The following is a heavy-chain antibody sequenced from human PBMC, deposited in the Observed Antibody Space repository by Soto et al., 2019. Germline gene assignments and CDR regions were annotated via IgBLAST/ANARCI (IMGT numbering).Heavy chain of an antibody. J-gene: IGHJ4*02. Sequence: GGSLRRSCGVAGFTISSYSMTLVRQAPGKGLEWVSTLNGRATEKYHADSVRGRFTISRDNSKNTLYLQMNSLRAEDTAVYYCAKDRFLEWLQPLNFDYWGQGNLVTVSS. CDR1: GFTISSYS. V-gene: IGHV3-23*01. CDR3: AKDRFLEWLQPLNFDY. CDR2: LNGRATEK. D-gene: IGHD3-3*01.